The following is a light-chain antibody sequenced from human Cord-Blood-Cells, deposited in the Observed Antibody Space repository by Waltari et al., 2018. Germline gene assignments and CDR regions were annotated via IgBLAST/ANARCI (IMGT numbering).Light chain of an antibody. V-gene: IGLV2-14*01. CDR2: EVS. Sequence: QSALTQPASVSGSPGQSITISCTGTSSDVGGYNYVSWYQQHPGKAPKRMIYEVSNRPAGVSNRVSCSKSGNTASLTISGLQAEDEADYYCSSYTSSSTYVFGTGTKVTVL. J-gene: IGLJ1*01. CDR3: SSYTSSSTYV. CDR1: SSDVGGYNY.